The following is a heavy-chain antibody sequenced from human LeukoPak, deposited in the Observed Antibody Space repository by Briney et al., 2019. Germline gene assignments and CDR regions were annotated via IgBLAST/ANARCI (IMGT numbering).Heavy chain of an antibody. CDR1: GFTVSSNY. CDR2: IYSGGST. D-gene: IGHD6-13*01. CDR3: ARPKGHIPTIAAGDY. J-gene: IGHJ4*02. V-gene: IGHV3-66*04. Sequence: GGSLRLSGAASGFTVSSNYMSCVRQAPGQGLEWGSIIYSGGSTYYADSVKGRFTISSDNSKNTLCLQMNSLRAEDTAVYYCARPKGHIPTIAAGDYWGQGTLVTASS.